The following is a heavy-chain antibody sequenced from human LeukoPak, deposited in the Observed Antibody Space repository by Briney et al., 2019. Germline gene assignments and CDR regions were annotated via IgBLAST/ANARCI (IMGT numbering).Heavy chain of an antibody. Sequence: GGSLRLSPAASGFTFSSYGLHWGSHARGRGLEWVSVIGYEGSNKYYADSVKGRFTISRDNSNNTLYLQMNGLRAEDTAVYYCAKDLYQQPLHASDYGGQGTLVTVSS. CDR2: IGYEGSNK. D-gene: IGHD6-13*01. CDR1: GFTFSSYG. CDR3: AKDLYQQPLHASDY. V-gene: IGHV3-33*06. J-gene: IGHJ4*02.